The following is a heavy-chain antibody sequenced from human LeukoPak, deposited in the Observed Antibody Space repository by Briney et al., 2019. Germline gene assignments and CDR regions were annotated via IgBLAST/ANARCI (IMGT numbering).Heavy chain of an antibody. D-gene: IGHD3-22*01. CDR1: GYTLTELS. CDR2: FDPEDGET. CDR3: AKLGASSGYSPIDY. Sequence: ASVKVSCKVSGYTLTELSMHWVRQAPGKGLEWMGGFDPEDGETIYAQKFQCRVTMTEDTSTDTAYMELSSLRSEDTAVYYCAKLGASSGYSPIDYWGQGSLITVPS. J-gene: IGHJ4*02. V-gene: IGHV1-24*01.